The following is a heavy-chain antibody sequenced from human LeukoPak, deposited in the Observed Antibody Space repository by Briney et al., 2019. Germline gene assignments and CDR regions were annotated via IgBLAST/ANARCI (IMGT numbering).Heavy chain of an antibody. CDR1: GGSISSYY. CDR3: AIRDSSGWVNWFDP. D-gene: IGHD6-19*01. J-gene: IGHJ5*02. Sequence: SETLSLTCTVSGGSISSYYWSWIRQPAGKGLEWIGRIYTSGSTNYNPSLKSRVTISVDTSKNQFSLKLSSVTAADTAVYYCAIRDSSGWVNWFDPWGQGTLVTVSS. CDR2: IYTSGST. V-gene: IGHV4-4*07.